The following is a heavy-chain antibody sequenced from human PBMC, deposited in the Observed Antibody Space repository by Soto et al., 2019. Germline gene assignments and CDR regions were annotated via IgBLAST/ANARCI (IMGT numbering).Heavy chain of an antibody. CDR2: IIPIFGTA. J-gene: IGHJ6*02. V-gene: IGHV1-69*13. CDR1: GGTFSSYA. D-gene: IGHD2-15*01. CDR3: ARGRCSGGSCYSHYYYYGMDV. Sequence: SVKVSCKASGGTFSSYAISWVRQAPGQGLEWMGGIIPIFGTANYAQKFQGRVTITADESTSTAYMELSSLRSEDTAVYYCARGRCSGGSCYSHYYYYGMDVWGQGTTVTVSS.